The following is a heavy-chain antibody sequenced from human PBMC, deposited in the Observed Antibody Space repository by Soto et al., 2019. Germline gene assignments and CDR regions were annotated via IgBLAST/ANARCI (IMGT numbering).Heavy chain of an antibody. Sequence: WGSLRLSCAASGFTFSDYAMHCVRQAPWRGLEWVSGISGSGGSTSYADSVKGRFTISRDNSKNTLYLQMNSLRAEDTAVYYCAKGRYYDSSPTYFDYWGQGTLVT. D-gene: IGHD3-22*01. CDR2: ISGSGGST. CDR3: AKGRYYDSSPTYFDY. V-gene: IGHV3-23*01. J-gene: IGHJ4*02. CDR1: GFTFSDYA.